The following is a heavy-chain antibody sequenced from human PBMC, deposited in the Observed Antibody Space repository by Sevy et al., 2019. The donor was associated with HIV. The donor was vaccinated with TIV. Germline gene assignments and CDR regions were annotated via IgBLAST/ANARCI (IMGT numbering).Heavy chain of an antibody. J-gene: IGHJ3*02. V-gene: IGHV3-64*02. D-gene: IGHD3-10*01. CDR2: ISSSGGST. CDR1: GFTFSNYA. Sequence: GGSLRLSCAASGFTFSNYAMHWVRQTPGKGLECLSAISSSGGSTYYVDSVKGRFTISRDNSKNTLYLQMGSLRAKDMAVYYCASTEAAYKDGSAFDIWGQGTMVTVSS. CDR3: ASTEAAYKDGSAFDI.